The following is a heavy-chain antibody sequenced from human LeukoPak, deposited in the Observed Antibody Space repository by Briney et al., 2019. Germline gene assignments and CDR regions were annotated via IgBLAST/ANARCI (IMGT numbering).Heavy chain of an antibody. CDR1: GYTFTGYY. Sequence: GASVKVSCKASGYTFTGYYMHWVRQAPGQGLEWMGWINPNSGGTNYAQKFQGRVTMTRDTSISTAYMELCRLRSDDTAVYYCARMLKDIAAAGTLHAFDIWGQGTMVTVSS. V-gene: IGHV1-2*02. CDR3: ARMLKDIAAAGTLHAFDI. J-gene: IGHJ3*02. CDR2: INPNSGGT. D-gene: IGHD6-13*01.